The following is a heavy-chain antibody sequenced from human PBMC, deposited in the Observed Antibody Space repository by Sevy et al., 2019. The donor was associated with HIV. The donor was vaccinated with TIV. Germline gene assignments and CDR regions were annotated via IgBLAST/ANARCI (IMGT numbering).Heavy chain of an antibody. CDR3: TRVSFWSGYYAKAHYYYYMDV. V-gene: IGHV3-49*04. J-gene: IGHJ6*03. CDR2: IRSKAYGGTT. CDR1: GFTFGDYA. Sequence: GGSLRLSCTASGFTFGDYAMSWVRQAPGKGLEWVGFIRSKAYGGTTEYAASVKGRFTISREDSKSIAYLQMNSLKTEDTAVYYCTRVSFWSGYYAKAHYYYYMDVWGKGTTVTVSS. D-gene: IGHD3-3*01.